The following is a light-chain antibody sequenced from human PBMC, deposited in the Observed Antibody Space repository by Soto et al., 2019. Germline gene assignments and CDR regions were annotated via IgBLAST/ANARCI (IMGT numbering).Light chain of an antibody. CDR1: RGDVGTFNY. CDR2: DVS. Sequence: QSALTQPAAVSGSPGQSITISCTGTRGDVGTFNYVSWYQLHPGKAPKLVIYDVSSRPSGVSSRFSGSKSDNTASLSISGLQAEDAGDYYCASYSAGDTLYVFGSGTKVTVL. CDR3: ASYSAGDTLYV. V-gene: IGLV2-14*01. J-gene: IGLJ1*01.